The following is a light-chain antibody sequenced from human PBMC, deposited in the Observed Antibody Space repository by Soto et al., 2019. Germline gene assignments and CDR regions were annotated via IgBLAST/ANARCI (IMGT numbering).Light chain of an antibody. CDR2: GAS. CDR1: QSINSA. J-gene: IGKJ4*01. Sequence: EIEMTQSPATLSVSPGERATLSCRASQSINSALAWHQQKPGQSPRLLIHGASTRATGIPTSFSGSGSGTEFTLTISSLQSEDLAVYYCQHYNKWPPGRTFRGGTKLEIK. CDR3: QHYNKWPPGRT. V-gene: IGKV3-15*01.